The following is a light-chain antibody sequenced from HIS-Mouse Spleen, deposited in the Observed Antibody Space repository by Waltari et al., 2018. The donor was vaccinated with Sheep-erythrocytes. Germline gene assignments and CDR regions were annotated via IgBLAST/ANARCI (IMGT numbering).Light chain of an antibody. CDR1: SSDVGRYNL. V-gene: IGLV2-23*01. CDR3: CSYAGSSTPWV. Sequence: QAALTQPASVSGSPGQSITIPCTATSSDVGRYNLVPWYQQHPSRAPKLMIYEGSKRPSVVSNRFSGSKSGNTASLTISGLQAEDEADYYCCSYAGSSTPWVFGGGTKLTVL. CDR2: EGS. J-gene: IGLJ3*02.